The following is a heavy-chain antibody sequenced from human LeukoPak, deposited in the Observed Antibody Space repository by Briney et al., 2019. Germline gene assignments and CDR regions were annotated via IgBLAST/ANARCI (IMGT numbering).Heavy chain of an antibody. CDR2: LRYAGINK. D-gene: IGHD3-10*01. V-gene: IGHV3-30*02. CDR1: GFTFGTYG. J-gene: IGHJ3*02. CDR3: AKEGDYYGSGSYRDGFDI. Sequence: PGGSLRLSCAASGFTFGTYGMHWVRQAPGKGLEWVAFLRYAGINKYYADAVKGRFTISRDNFKNTLYLQMNSLRAEDTAVYYCAKEGDYYGSGSYRDGFDIWGQGTMVTVSS.